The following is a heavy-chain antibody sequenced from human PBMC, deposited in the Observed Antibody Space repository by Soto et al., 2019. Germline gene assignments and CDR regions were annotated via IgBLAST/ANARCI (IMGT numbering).Heavy chain of an antibody. CDR3: ARSGDHSSEGNWFDP. Sequence: QVQLQESGPGLVKPSQTLSLTCSVSGGSISSGDSYWCWIRQPPGKGLEWIGYIYSSGSTYYNPSLKSRVTISVHTSKNQFSLKLTSVTAADTAVYYCARSGDHSSEGNWFDPWGQGTLVTVSS. J-gene: IGHJ5*02. CDR1: GGSISSGDSY. V-gene: IGHV4-30-4*01. CDR2: IYSSGST. D-gene: IGHD3-22*01.